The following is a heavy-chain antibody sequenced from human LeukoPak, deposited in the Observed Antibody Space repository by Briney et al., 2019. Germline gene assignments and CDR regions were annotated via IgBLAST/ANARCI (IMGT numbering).Heavy chain of an antibody. Sequence: SETLSLTCTVSGGSITSSNYYWGWIRQPPGKGLEWIGSIYYSGSTYYNPSLKSRVTISIDTSKKQFSLELSSVTAADTAVYYCAKRYCSSTTCYDDRGAFDYWGQGTLVTVPS. D-gene: IGHD2-2*01. J-gene: IGHJ4*02. CDR2: IYYSGST. CDR1: GGSITSSNYY. V-gene: IGHV4-39*01. CDR3: AKRYCSSTTCYDDRGAFDY.